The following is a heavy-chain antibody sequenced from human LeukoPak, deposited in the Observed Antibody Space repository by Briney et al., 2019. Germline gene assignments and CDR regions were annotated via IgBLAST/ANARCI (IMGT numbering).Heavy chain of an antibody. CDR3: ARDLSPNDSSSLWGADY. CDR2: INPTSGGT. J-gene: IGHJ4*02. V-gene: IGHV1-2*06. CDR1: GYTFTGYY. D-gene: IGHD6-6*01. Sequence: GASVKVSCKASGYTFTGYYIHWVRQAPGQGLEWMGRINPTSGGTNYAQNFQGRVTMTRDTSISTAYMELSRLTSDDTAVYYCARDLSPNDSSSLWGADYWGQGTLVTVSS.